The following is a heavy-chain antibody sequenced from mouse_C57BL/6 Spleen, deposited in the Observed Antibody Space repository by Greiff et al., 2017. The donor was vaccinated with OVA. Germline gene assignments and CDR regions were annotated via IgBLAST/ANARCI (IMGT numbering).Heavy chain of an antibody. CDR3: TRGGDGYRYAMDY. D-gene: IGHD2-3*01. CDR1: GYTFTDYE. J-gene: IGHJ4*01. V-gene: IGHV1-15*01. CDR2: IDPETGGT. Sequence: QVQLQQSGAELVRPGASVTLSCKASGYTFTDYEMHWVKQTPVHGLEWIGAIDPETGGTAYNQKFKGKAILTADKSSSTAYMELRSLTSEDSAVYYWTRGGDGYRYAMDYWGQGTSVTVSS.